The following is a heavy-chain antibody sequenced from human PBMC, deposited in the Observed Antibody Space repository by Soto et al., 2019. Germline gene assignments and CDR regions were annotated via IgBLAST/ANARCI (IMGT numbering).Heavy chain of an antibody. CDR3: ARLRAYYYGMDV. CDR1: GGSISSSSYY. CDR2: IYYSGST. J-gene: IGHJ6*02. V-gene: IGHV4-39*01. Sequence: SETLSLTCTVSGGSISSSSYYWGWIRQPPGKGLEWIGSIYYSGSTYYNPSLKSRVTISVDTSKNQFSLKLSSVTAADTAVYYCARLRAYYYGMDVWGQGTTVTVSS.